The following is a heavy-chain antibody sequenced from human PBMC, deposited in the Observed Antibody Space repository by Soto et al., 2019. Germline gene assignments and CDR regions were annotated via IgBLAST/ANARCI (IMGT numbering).Heavy chain of an antibody. CDR3: ATHGLGVSSPPYFDN. V-gene: IGHV1-69*01. D-gene: IGHD3-16*01. CDR2: FVPLFGTT. Sequence: QLVQSGSEVKKPGSSVKVSCQASGGTFSGYVVAWVRQAPGQGLEWMGEFVPLFGTTNYAQRFSGRITITAEESTRTAYMELRPLRSDDTAVYYCATHGLGVSSPPYFDNWGQGTLVTVSS. CDR1: GGTFSGYV. J-gene: IGHJ4*02.